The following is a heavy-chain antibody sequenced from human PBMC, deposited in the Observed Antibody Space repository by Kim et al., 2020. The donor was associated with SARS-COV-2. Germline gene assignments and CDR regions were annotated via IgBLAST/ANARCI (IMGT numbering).Heavy chain of an antibody. CDR2: ISYDGSNK. V-gene: IGHV3-30*04. CDR3: ALETFDY. CDR1: GFTFSSYA. J-gene: IGHJ4*02. Sequence: GGSLRLSCAASGFTFSSYAMHWVRQAPGKGLEWVAVISYDGSNKYYADSVKGRFTISRDNSKNTLYLQMNSLRAEDTAVYYCALETFDYWGQGTLVTVSS.